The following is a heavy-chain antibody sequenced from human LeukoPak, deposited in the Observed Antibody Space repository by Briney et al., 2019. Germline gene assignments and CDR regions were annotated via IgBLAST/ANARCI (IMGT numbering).Heavy chain of an antibody. CDR2: INADNGNT. V-gene: IGHV1-3*03. CDR3: ARAEAITIFCPDY. D-gene: IGHD3-9*01. Sequence: GASVKVSCKASGYTFSSYVVHWVRQAPGQRLEWMGWINADNGNTQYSQEFQGRVTITRNTSISTAYMELSSLRSEDTAVYYCARAEAITIFCPDYWGQGTLVTVSS. CDR1: GYTFSSYV. J-gene: IGHJ4*02.